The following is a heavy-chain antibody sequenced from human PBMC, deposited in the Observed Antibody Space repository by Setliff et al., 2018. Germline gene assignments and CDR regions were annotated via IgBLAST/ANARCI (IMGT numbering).Heavy chain of an antibody. D-gene: IGHD3-3*01. Sequence: RLSCAASGITFRTYSLNWVRQAPGKGLEWVSFISSDSRTIYYADSVKGRFTISRDNAKNSLYLQMNSLRAEDTAMYYCARGTFSDFWSGDYYDYWGQGTLVTVSS. CDR1: GITFRTYS. CDR2: ISSDSRTI. V-gene: IGHV3-48*01. CDR3: ARGTFSDFWSGDYYDY. J-gene: IGHJ4*02.